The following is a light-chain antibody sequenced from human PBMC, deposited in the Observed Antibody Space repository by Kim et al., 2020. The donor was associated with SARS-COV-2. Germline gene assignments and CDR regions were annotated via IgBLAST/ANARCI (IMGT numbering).Light chain of an antibody. CDR2: DVS. Sequence: QSALTQPASVSGSHGQSITISCTGTSSDVGGYNYASWYQQHPGKAPKLMIYDVSNRPSGVSNRFSGSKSGNTASLTISGLQAEDEADYYCSSYTSSSTLYVFGTGTKVTVL. V-gene: IGLV2-14*03. J-gene: IGLJ1*01. CDR1: SSDVGGYNY. CDR3: SSYTSSSTLYV.